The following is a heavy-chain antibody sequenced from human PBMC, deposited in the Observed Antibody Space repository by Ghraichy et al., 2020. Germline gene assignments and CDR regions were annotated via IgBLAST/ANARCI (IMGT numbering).Heavy chain of an antibody. CDR3: ARGVIAVAGRIYFDY. CDR1: GGSFSGYY. V-gene: IGHV4-34*01. D-gene: IGHD6-19*01. Sequence: SETLSLTCAVYGGSFSGYYWSWIRQPPGKGLEWIGEINHSGSTNYNPSLKSRVTISVDTSKNQFSLKLSSVTAADTAVYYCARGVIAVAGRIYFDYWGQGTLVTVSS. CDR2: INHSGST. J-gene: IGHJ4*02.